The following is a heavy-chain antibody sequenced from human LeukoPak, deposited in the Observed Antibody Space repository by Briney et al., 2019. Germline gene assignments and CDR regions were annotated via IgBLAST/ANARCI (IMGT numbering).Heavy chain of an antibody. CDR3: AKAGYSGYDYDYYYYYMDV. CDR1: GFTFSSYG. J-gene: IGHJ6*03. CDR2: IRYDGSNK. D-gene: IGHD5-12*01. V-gene: IGHV3-30*02. Sequence: GGSLRLSCAASGFTFSSYGMHWVREAPGKGREWVSFIRYDGSNKLYADSVKGRFTISRDNSKNTLHLQMNSLRGEDTAVYYCAKAGYSGYDYDYYYYYMDVWGKGTTVTVSS.